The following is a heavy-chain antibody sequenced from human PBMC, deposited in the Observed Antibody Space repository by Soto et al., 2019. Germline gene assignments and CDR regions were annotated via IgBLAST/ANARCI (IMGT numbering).Heavy chain of an antibody. CDR1: GGSINRDNYY. V-gene: IGHV4-30-4*01. D-gene: IGHD3-10*01. J-gene: IGHJ5*01. CDR3: VRPKYNSGAYCDS. CDR2: IYYSGST. Sequence: SETLSLTCTFSGGSINRDNYYWTWIRQPPGKGLEWIGYIYYSGSTYYNPSPKSRLIISVDTSKNQFSLRLDSVTAADTAVYYCVRPKYNSGAYCDSWGHGTLVTVSS.